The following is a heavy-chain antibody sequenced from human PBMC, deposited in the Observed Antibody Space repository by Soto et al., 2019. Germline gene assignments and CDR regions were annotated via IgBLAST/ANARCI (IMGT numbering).Heavy chain of an antibody. Sequence: SETLSLTCAVYGGSFSGYYWSWIRQPPGKGLEWIGEINHSGSTNYNPSLKSRVTISVDTSKNQFSLKLSSVTAADTAVYYCARGPRGGIDYWGQGTLVTVSS. D-gene: IGHD3-16*01. J-gene: IGHJ4*02. CDR2: INHSGST. CDR1: GGSFSGYY. CDR3: ARGPRGGIDY. V-gene: IGHV4-34*01.